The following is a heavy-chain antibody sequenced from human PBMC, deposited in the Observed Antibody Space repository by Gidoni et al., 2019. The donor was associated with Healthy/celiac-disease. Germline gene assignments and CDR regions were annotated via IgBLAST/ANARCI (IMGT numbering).Heavy chain of an antibody. CDR2: ISSSSSYI. J-gene: IGHJ4*02. Sequence: EVQLVESGGGLVKPGGSLRLSCAASGFTFSSYSMNWVRQAPGKGLEWVSSISSSSSYIYYADSVKGRFTISRDNAKNSLYLQMNSLRAEDTAVYYCARGDYGGNGPIDYWGQGTLVTVSS. CDR3: ARGDYGGNGPIDY. D-gene: IGHD4-17*01. CDR1: GFTFSSYS. V-gene: IGHV3-21*01.